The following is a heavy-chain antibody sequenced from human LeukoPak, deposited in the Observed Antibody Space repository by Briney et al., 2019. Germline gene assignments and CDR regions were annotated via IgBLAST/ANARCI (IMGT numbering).Heavy chain of an antibody. CDR3: ARVPRGESGSYKYFDY. Sequence: PSETLSLTCTVSGGSISSYYWSWIRQPAGKGLEWIGRIYTSGSTNYNPSLKSRVTMSVDTSKNQFSLKLSSVTAADTAVYYCARVPRGESGSYKYFDYWGQGTLVTVSS. CDR1: GGSISSYY. D-gene: IGHD1-26*01. CDR2: IYTSGST. J-gene: IGHJ4*02. V-gene: IGHV4-4*07.